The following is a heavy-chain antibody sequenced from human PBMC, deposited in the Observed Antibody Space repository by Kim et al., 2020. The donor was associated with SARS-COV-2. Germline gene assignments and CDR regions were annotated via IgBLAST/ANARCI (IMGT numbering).Heavy chain of an antibody. V-gene: IGHV4-39*01. D-gene: IGHD6-13*01. CDR3: ARHRIAALDPYYFDY. J-gene: IGHJ4*02. Sequence: PYLKSRVTTSVDTSKNQFSLKLSSVTAADTAVYYCARHRIAALDPYYFDYWGQGTLVTVSS.